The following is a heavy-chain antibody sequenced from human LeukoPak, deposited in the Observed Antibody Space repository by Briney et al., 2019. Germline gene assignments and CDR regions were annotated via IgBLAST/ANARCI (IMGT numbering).Heavy chain of an antibody. Sequence: GGSLRLSXAASGFTFSSYAMSWVRQAPGKGLEWVSAISGSGSTTYYADSVKGRFTISRDNSKNTLYLQMNSLRAEDTAVYSCAKDTGLGYYDSSGFDYWGQGTLVTVSS. D-gene: IGHD3-22*01. J-gene: IGHJ4*02. CDR3: AKDTGLGYYDSSGFDY. CDR2: ISGSGSTT. V-gene: IGHV3-23*01. CDR1: GFTFSSYA.